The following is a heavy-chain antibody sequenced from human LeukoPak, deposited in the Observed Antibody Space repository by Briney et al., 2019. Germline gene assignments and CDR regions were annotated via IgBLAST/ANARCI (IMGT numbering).Heavy chain of an antibody. CDR2: IYPGDSDT. V-gene: IGHV5-51*01. CDR3: ARLVHYDFWSGLDDY. CDR1: GYSFTSYW. J-gene: IGHJ4*02. Sequence: GESLKISCKGSGYSFTSYWIGWVRQMPGKGLEWMGIIYPGDSDTRYSPSFQGQVTISADKSISTAYLQWSSLKASGTAMYYCARLVHYDFWSGLDDYWGQGTLVTVSS. D-gene: IGHD3-3*01.